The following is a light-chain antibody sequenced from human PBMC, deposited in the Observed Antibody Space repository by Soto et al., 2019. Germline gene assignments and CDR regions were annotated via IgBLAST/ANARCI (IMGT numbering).Light chain of an antibody. CDR1: RSNIGANYD. Sequence: QSVLTQPPSVSGAPGQRVTISCTGNRSNIGANYDVHWYQQLPGTAPKLLIYGSSNRPSGVPDRFSGSKSGTSASLAITGLRAEDKADYFCQSYDTSLSGGVFGTGTKVTVL. CDR3: QSYDTSLSGGV. J-gene: IGLJ1*01. CDR2: GSS. V-gene: IGLV1-40*01.